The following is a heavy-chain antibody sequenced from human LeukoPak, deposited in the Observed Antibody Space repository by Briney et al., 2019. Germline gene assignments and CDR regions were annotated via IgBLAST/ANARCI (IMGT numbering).Heavy chain of an antibody. J-gene: IGHJ6*03. V-gene: IGHV5-51*01. D-gene: IGHD6-13*01. CDR1: GYSFTSYW. Sequence: GESLKISRKGSGYSFTSYWIGWVRQMPGKGLEWMGIIYPGDSDTRYSPSFQGQVTISFDKSISTAYLQWSSLKASDTAMYYCATQQLRAGCYYMDVWGKGTTFTVSS. CDR3: ATQQLRAGCYYMDV. CDR2: IYPGDSDT.